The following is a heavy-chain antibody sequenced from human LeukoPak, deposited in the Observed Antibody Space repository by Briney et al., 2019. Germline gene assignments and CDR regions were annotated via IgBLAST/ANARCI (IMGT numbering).Heavy chain of an antibody. CDR1: GFTFSSYW. Sequence: GGSLRLSCAASGFTFSSYWMNWVRQAPGKGLEWVAIIKQDGSEKYYVDSVRGRFTISRDNAKNSLYLQMNSLRAEDTAVYYCARYSSGSLHFDYWGQGTLVTVSS. J-gene: IGHJ4*02. CDR2: IKQDGSEK. V-gene: IGHV3-7*01. CDR3: ARYSSGSLHFDY. D-gene: IGHD3-22*01.